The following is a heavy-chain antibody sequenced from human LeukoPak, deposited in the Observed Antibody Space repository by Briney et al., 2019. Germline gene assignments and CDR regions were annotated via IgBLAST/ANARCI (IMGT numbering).Heavy chain of an antibody. CDR1: GFTFSSYA. D-gene: IGHD4-17*01. J-gene: IGHJ1*01. Sequence: GRSLRLSCAASGFTFSSYAMSWVRQAPGKGLEWVSAISGSGGSTYYADSVKGRFTISRDNSKNTLYLQMNSLRAEDTAVYYCAKDNDYGDYGYFQHWGQGTLVTVSS. CDR2: ISGSGGST. CDR3: AKDNDYGDYGYFQH. V-gene: IGHV3-23*01.